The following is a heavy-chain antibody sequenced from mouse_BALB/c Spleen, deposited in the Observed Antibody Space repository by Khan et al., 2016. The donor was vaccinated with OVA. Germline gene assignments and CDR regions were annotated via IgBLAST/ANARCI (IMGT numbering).Heavy chain of an antibody. Sequence: QVQLQQSGAELARPGASVKLSCKASGYTITDYYLNWVKQRTGQGLEWIGDIYPGSGNTYYNERFKGKATLTADKSSSTAYMQLSSLTSEDSAVYFCARSGTGSFAYWGQGTLVTVSA. CDR1: GYTITDYY. CDR2: IYPGSGNT. V-gene: IGHV1-77*01. D-gene: IGHD4-1*01. CDR3: ARSGTGSFAY. J-gene: IGHJ3*01.